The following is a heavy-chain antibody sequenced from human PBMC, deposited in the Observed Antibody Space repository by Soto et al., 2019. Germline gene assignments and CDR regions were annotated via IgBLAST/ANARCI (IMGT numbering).Heavy chain of an antibody. D-gene: IGHD6-13*01. J-gene: IGHJ6*02. CDR3: ASGIAAPANDYYYYYGMDV. V-gene: IGHV1-2*04. CDR2: INPNSGGT. Sequence: ASVKVSCKASGYTFTGYYMHWVRQAPGQGLEWMGWINPNSGGTNYAQKFQGWVTMTRDTSISTAYMELSRLRSDDTAVYYCASGIAAPANDYYYYYGMDVWGQGTTVTVSS. CDR1: GYTFTGYY.